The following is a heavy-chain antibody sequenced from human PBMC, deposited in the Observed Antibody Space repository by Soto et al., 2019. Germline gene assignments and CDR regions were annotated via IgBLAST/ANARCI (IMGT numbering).Heavy chain of an antibody. Sequence: GGSLRLSCAASGFTFSNAWMNWVRQAPGKGLEWVGRIKSKTDGGTTDYAAPVKGRFTISRDDSKNTLYLQMNSLKTEDTAVYYCTTAYYYDSSGSRYYYYGMDVWGQGTTVTVSS. CDR1: GFTFSNAW. CDR3: TTAYYYDSSGSRYYYYGMDV. J-gene: IGHJ6*02. V-gene: IGHV3-15*07. CDR2: IKSKTDGGTT. D-gene: IGHD3-22*01.